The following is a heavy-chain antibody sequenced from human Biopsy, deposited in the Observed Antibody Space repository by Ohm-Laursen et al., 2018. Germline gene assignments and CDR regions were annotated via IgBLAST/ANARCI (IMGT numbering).Heavy chain of an antibody. J-gene: IGHJ4*02. CDR3: ARFDNGFDK. CDR2: MNPDSGNT. CDR1: GYPFTFYE. V-gene: IGHV1-8*01. D-gene: IGHD2-8*01. Sequence: ASVKVSCKTSGYPFTFYEINWVRQTTGQGLEWLGWMNPDSGNTGSAQKFHDRVTMTMNTSINTAYLELSSLRSEDTAVYYCARFDNGFDKWGQGTLVTVSS.